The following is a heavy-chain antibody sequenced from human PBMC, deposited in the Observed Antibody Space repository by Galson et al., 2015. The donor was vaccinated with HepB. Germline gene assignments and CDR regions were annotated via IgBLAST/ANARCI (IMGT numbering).Heavy chain of an antibody. CDR2: FNPSDGST. D-gene: IGHD3-3*01. V-gene: IGHV1-46*03. CDR1: GYTFSNHY. CDR3: SRSGRTQYDFWTGSNGFDP. Sequence: SVKVSCKASGYTFSNHYIHWVRQAPGQGFEWLGIFNPSDGSTKYAQKFQGRITMTRDTSTTTVYMELSSLRSDDTALYYCSRSGRTQYDFWTGSNGFDPWGQGTLVTVSS. J-gene: IGHJ5*02.